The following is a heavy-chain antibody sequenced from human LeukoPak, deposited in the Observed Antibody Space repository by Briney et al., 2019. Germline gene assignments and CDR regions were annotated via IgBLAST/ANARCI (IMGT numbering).Heavy chain of an antibody. Sequence: GGSLRLSCAASGFIFSSYGMHWVRQAPGKGLEWVAFIRYDGRNKYYADSVKGRFTISRDNSKNTLYLQMNSLRAEDTAVYYCARDLGEDAFDIWGQGTMVTVSS. CDR3: ARDLGEDAFDI. J-gene: IGHJ3*02. CDR1: GFIFSSYG. V-gene: IGHV3-30*02. CDR2: IRYDGRNK.